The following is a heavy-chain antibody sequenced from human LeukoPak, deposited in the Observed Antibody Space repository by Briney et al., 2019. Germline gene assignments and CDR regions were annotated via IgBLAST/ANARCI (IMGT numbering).Heavy chain of an antibody. CDR1: GFTFDDYA. Sequence: GGSLRLSCAASGFTFDDYAMHWVRQAPGKGLEWVSGISWNSGSIGYADSVKGRFTISRDNAKNSLYLQMNSLRDEDTALYYCAKASSAGDYYYYGMDVWGQGTTVTVSS. V-gene: IGHV3-9*01. D-gene: IGHD6-25*01. CDR2: ISWNSGSI. CDR3: AKASSAGDYYYYGMDV. J-gene: IGHJ6*02.